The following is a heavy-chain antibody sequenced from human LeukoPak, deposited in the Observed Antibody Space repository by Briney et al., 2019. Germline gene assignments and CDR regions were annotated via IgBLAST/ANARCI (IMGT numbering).Heavy chain of an antibody. D-gene: IGHD2-2*01. CDR1: GFTFGSYW. CDR2: INSDGSST. V-gene: IGHV3-74*01. J-gene: IGHJ4*02. CDR3: ARHCSSTSCFDS. Sequence: PGGSLRLSCAASGFTFGSYWMNWVRQAPGKGLVWVSRINSDGSSTNYADSVKGRFTISRDNAKNTLYLQMNSLRAEDTAVYHCARHCSSTSCFDSWGQGTLVTVSS.